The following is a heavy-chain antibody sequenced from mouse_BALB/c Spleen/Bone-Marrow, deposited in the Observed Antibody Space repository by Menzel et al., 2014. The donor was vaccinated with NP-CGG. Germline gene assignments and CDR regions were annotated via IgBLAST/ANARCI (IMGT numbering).Heavy chain of an antibody. D-gene: IGHD2-4*01. CDR1: GFNIKDTY. CDR2: IDPANGNT. V-gene: IGHV14-3*02. Sequence: VQLQQPGAELVKPGASVKLSCTASGFNIKDTYIHWVEQRPEQGLEWIGRIDPANGNTKYDPKFQGKATITADTSSNTAYLQLSGLTSEDTAVYYCARRFDYEDYWGQGTTLTVSS. J-gene: IGHJ2*01. CDR3: ARRFDYEDY.